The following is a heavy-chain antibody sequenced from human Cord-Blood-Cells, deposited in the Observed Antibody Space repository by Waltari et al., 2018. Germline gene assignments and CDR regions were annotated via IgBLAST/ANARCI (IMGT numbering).Heavy chain of an antibody. J-gene: IGHJ3*02. Sequence: QVQLVQSGAEVKKPGASVKVSCKASGYTFTGYYMHWVRQAPGQGREWMGGINPSSGGTKDGQKFKGRVTMTRDTSISTAYMELSRLRSDDTAVYYCARSYYGSGSYYDAFDIWGQGTMVTVSS. CDR3: ARSYYGSGSYYDAFDI. V-gene: IGHV1-2*02. CDR2: INPSSGGT. D-gene: IGHD3-10*01. CDR1: GYTFTGYY.